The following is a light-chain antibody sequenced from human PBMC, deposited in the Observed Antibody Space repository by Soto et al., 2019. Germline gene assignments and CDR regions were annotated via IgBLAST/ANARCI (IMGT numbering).Light chain of an antibody. V-gene: IGKV4-1*01. CDR1: ESVLYKSDNKNY. Sequence: DIVMTQSPDSLAVSLGERATINCKSSESVLYKSDNKNYLAWYQQKPGQPPKLLIYWASTRDSGVPDRFSGSGSGADFTLTIRSLQAEDVAVYYCQQYYTTLTFGPGTQVEI. CDR2: WAS. CDR3: QQYYTTLT. J-gene: IGKJ4*01.